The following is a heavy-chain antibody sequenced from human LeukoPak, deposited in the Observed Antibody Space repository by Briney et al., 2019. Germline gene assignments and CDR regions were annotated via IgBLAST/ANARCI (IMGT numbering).Heavy chain of an antibody. J-gene: IGHJ4*02. D-gene: IGHD1-26*01. CDR3: ARDGPSVGATIDY. V-gene: IGHV3-74*01. CDR2: INSDGSTT. Sequence: PGGSLRLSCAASGFTVSNYWMQWVRQAPGKGLVWVSRINSDGSTTTYADSVKGRFTISRDNAKNTLYLQMNSLRAEDTAMYYCARDGPSVGATIDYWGQGTLVTVSS. CDR1: GFTVSNYW.